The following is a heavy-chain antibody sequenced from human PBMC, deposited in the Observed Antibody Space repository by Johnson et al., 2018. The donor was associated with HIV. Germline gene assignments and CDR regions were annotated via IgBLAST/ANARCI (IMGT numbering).Heavy chain of an antibody. V-gene: IGHV3-30*04. D-gene: IGHD6-6*01. CDR3: ARVYSSSSAHAFDI. CDR1: GFTFSSYA. J-gene: IGHJ3*02. CDR2: ISYDGSNK. Sequence: QVQLVESWGGVVQPGRSLRLSCAASGFTFSSYAMHWVRQAPGTGLEWVAVISYDGSNKYYADSVKGRFTISRDNSKNTLYLQMNSLRAEDTAVYYCARVYSSSSAHAFDIWGQGTMVTVSS.